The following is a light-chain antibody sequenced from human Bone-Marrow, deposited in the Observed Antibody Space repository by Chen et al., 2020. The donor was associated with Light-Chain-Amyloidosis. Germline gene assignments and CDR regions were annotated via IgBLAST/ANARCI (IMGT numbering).Light chain of an antibody. CDR1: DLPTKY. Sequence: SYELTQPPSVSVSPGQTGRITCSGDDLPTKYAYWYQQKPGQAPVLVIHRDTERPSGISERFSGSSSGTTATLTISGVQAEDEADYHCQSADSSGTYEVIFGGGTKLTV. V-gene: IGLV3-25*03. CDR3: QSADSSGTYEVI. CDR2: RDT. J-gene: IGLJ2*01.